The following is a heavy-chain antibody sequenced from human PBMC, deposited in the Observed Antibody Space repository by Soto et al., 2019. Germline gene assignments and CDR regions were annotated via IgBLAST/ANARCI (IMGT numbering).Heavy chain of an antibody. V-gene: IGHV4-39*01. CDR1: CGSISSSISY. D-gene: IGHD6-13*01. CDR2: IYYSGST. Sequence: SETLSLTCPIVCGSISSSISYWVWIRQPPGKGLEWIGSIYYSGSTYYNPSLKSRVTISVDTSKNQFSLKLSSVTAADTAVYYCARRGSSSWYGYWGQGTLVTVS. CDR3: ARRGSSSWYGY. J-gene: IGHJ4*02.